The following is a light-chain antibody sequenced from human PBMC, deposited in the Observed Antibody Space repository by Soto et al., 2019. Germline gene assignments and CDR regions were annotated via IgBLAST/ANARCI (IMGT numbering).Light chain of an antibody. Sequence: DIQVTQSPSTLSASVGYRVTITCRASQSVSSWLAWYQQKPGKAPTLLIHTASTLQSGVPSRFSGSGSGTDFTLIISSLQPDDFATYFCQQYNTYRTFGQGTKVDIK. CDR3: QQYNTYRT. CDR1: QSVSSW. J-gene: IGKJ1*01. V-gene: IGKV1-5*03. CDR2: TAS.